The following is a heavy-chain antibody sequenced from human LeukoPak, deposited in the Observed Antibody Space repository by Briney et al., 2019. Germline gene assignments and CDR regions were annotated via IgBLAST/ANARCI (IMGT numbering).Heavy chain of an antibody. CDR2: INADNGNT. Sequence: ASVKVSCKASGYTFTNYAIHWGRQAPGQRPEWMGWINADNGNTKDSQYFQDRITISRDTSASTAYMELRRLRSEDKAIYYCARGRGTGGSNRDFYFYYYMDVWGTGPTVIVSS. J-gene: IGHJ6*03. D-gene: IGHD2-15*01. V-gene: IGHV1-3*03. CDR3: ARGRGTGGSNRDFYFYYYMDV. CDR1: GYTFTNYA.